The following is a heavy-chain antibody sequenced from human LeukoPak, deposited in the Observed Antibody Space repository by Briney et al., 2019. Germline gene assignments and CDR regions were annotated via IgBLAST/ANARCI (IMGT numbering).Heavy chain of an antibody. CDR1: GGSISSYY. Sequence: SETLSLTCTVSGGSISSYYWSWIRQPSGKGLEWIGYIYYSGSTNYNPSLKSRVTISVDTSKNQFSLKLSSVTAADTAVYYCAREAAVAGSFDYWGQGTLVTVSS. CDR3: AREAAVAGSFDY. V-gene: IGHV4-59*01. J-gene: IGHJ4*02. D-gene: IGHD6-19*01. CDR2: IYYSGST.